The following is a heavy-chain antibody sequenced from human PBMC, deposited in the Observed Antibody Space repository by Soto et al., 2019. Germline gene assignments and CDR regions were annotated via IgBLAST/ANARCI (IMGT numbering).Heavy chain of an antibody. CDR3: AGTTSHQWYYMDV. D-gene: IGHD1-7*01. CDR1: GDSVSSNSAA. CDR2: TYYRSRWYN. J-gene: IGHJ6*03. V-gene: IGHV6-1*01. Sequence: QVQLQESGPGLVKPSQNLSLTCAISGDSVSSNSAAWNWIRLSPSRGLEWLARTYYRSRWYNDYAVSVRSRITVNPDTSKNQFSLQPTSVTPEDTAVYYCAGTTSHQWYYMDVWGKGTTVTASS.